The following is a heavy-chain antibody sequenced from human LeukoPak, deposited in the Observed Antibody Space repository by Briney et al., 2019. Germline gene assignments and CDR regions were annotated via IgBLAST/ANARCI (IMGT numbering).Heavy chain of an antibody. CDR2: ISGAGVST. Sequence: GGSLRLSCAASGFTFSNYAMTWVRQAPGKGLEWVSTISGAGVSTYYADSVKGRFTISRDNSKDTLSLQMNTLRAEDTAVYYSARLNKRGIAGTLDYWGQGTLVTVYS. CDR1: GFTFSNYA. D-gene: IGHD6-13*01. CDR3: ARLNKRGIAGTLDY. V-gene: IGHV3-23*01. J-gene: IGHJ4*02.